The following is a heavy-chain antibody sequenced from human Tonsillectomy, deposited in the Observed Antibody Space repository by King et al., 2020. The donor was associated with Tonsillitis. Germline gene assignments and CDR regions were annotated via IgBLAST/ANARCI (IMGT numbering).Heavy chain of an antibody. CDR2: ISNDGSNK. CDR1: GFTFISYD. Sequence: QLVQSGGGVVQPGRSLRLSCAASGFTFISYDMHWVRQAPGKGLEWVAVISNDGSNKYYVDSVKGRFTISRDNSKNTLYLQMNSLRAEDTAVYYCAKDGLGEYYFDYWGQGTLVTVSS. J-gene: IGHJ4*02. D-gene: IGHD3-16*01. V-gene: IGHV3-30*18. CDR3: AKDGLGEYYFDY.